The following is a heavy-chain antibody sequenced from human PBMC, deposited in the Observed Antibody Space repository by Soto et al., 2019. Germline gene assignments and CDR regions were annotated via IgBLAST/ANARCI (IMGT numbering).Heavy chain of an antibody. CDR2: ISSSSSYI. J-gene: IGHJ5*02. CDR3: ARDMSIAARQVNWFDP. CDR1: GFTFSSYS. D-gene: IGHD6-6*01. Sequence: PLGSLRLSCAASGFTFSSYSMNWVRQAPGKGLEWVSSISSSSSYIYYADSVKGRFTISRDNAKNSLYLQMNSLRAEDTAVYYCARDMSIAARQVNWFDPWGQGTLVTVS. V-gene: IGHV3-21*01.